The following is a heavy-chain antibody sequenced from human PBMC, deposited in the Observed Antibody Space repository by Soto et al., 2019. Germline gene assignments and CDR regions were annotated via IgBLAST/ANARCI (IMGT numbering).Heavy chain of an antibody. CDR3: ARVLGV. CDR1: GFTFSTYS. CDR2: ISSSGSTT. V-gene: IGHV3-48*02. J-gene: IGHJ6*02. Sequence: GGSLRLSCAASGFTFSTYSMNWVRQAPGKGLEWVSYISSSGSTTYYADSVKGRFTIPRDNAKNSLYLQMSSLRDEDTAVYYCARVLGVWGQGTTVTVSS.